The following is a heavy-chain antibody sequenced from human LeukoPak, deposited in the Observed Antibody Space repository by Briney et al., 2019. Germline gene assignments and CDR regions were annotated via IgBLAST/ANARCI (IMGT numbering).Heavy chain of an antibody. D-gene: IGHD4-17*01. CDR2: ISYDGSNK. J-gene: IGHJ4*02. CDR1: GFTFSSYA. Sequence: GGSLRLSCAASGFTFSSYAMHWVRQAPGKGLEWVAVISYDGSNKYYADSVKGRFTISRDNSKNTLYLQMNSLRAEDTAVYYCARGEYYGDPTDYWGQGTLVTLSS. V-gene: IGHV3-30*04. CDR3: ARGEYYGDPTDY.